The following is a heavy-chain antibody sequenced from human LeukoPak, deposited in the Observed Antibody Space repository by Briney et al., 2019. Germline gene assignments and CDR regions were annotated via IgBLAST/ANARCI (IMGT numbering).Heavy chain of an antibody. Sequence: GASVKVSCKASGYTFTSYGISWVRQAPGQGLEWMGWISAYNGNTNYAQKFQGRVTITADESTSTAYMELSSLRSEDTAVYYCATGVMVRGVIITGTFDYWGQGTLVTVSS. J-gene: IGHJ4*02. V-gene: IGHV1-18*01. CDR2: ISAYNGNT. D-gene: IGHD3-10*01. CDR1: GYTFTSYG. CDR3: ATGVMVRGVIITGTFDY.